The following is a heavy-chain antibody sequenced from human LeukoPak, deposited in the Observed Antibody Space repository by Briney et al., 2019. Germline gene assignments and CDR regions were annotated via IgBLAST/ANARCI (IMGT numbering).Heavy chain of an antibody. J-gene: IGHJ4*02. CDR1: GFTFGDYA. V-gene: IGHV3-30-3*01. D-gene: IGHD3-22*01. CDR3: ARAPYDASGQWDY. Sequence: GGSLRLSCTASGFTFGDYAMSWFRQAPGKGLEWVAVISYDGNNAFYAESVKGRFTISRENSKNTLYVQMNSLRDEDTAMYYCARAPYDASGQWDYWGQGTLVTVSS. CDR2: ISYDGNNA.